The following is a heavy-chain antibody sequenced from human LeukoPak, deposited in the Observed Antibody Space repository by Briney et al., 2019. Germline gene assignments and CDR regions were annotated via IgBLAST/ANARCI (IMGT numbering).Heavy chain of an antibody. J-gene: IGHJ4*02. Sequence: SETLSLTCAVYGGSFSGYYWSWIRQPPGKGLEWIGEINHSGTTNYNPSLKSRVTISVDTSKNQFSLKLSSVTAADTAVYYCSRERVLRYWGQGTLVTVSS. CDR2: INHSGTT. V-gene: IGHV4-34*01. CDR1: GGSFSGYY. CDR3: SRERVLRY.